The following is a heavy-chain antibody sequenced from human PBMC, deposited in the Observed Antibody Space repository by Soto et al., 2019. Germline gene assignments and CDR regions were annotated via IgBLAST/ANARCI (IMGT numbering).Heavy chain of an antibody. D-gene: IGHD1-1*01. CDR3: ASHDPGARFDP. Sequence: QVQLVQSGAEVKKPGASVKVSCKAPRYIFTAYFMHWVRQAPGQGLEWMGWINPNNGATHYGLSFQGRVTMTMETSISTAYMELSSLRSDDTAVYYCASHDPGARFDPWGQGTLVIVSS. CDR2: INPNNGAT. V-gene: IGHV1-2*02. J-gene: IGHJ5*02. CDR1: RYIFTAYF.